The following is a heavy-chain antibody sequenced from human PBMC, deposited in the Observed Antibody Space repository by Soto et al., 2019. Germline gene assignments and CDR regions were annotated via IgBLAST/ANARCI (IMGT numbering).Heavy chain of an antibody. CDR2: TYPGDSDI. CDR3: ARQWGRATYAFTDFDL. J-gene: IGHJ4*02. Sequence: PGESLKISCQASGFHFPAYWIGWVRQKPGKGLEYMGLTYPGDSDIRYSPSFQGQVTISADKSTSTAFLQWSSLKASDTAIYYCARQWGRATYAFTDFDLWGQGTLVTVSS. D-gene: IGHD3-16*01. CDR1: GFHFPAYW. V-gene: IGHV5-51*01.